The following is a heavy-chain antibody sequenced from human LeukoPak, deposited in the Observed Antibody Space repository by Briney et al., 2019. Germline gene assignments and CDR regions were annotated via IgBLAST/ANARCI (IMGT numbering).Heavy chain of an antibody. CDR3: AREDDYYGSGSYYTPLDY. J-gene: IGHJ4*02. Sequence: PSETLSLTCTVSGGSISSGSYYWSWIRQPAGKGLEWIGRIYTSGSTNYNPSLKSRVTISVDTSRNQFSLKLSSVTAADTAVYYCAREDDYYGSGSYYTPLDYWGQGTLVTVSS. D-gene: IGHD3-10*01. V-gene: IGHV4-61*02. CDR2: IYTSGST. CDR1: GGSISSGSYY.